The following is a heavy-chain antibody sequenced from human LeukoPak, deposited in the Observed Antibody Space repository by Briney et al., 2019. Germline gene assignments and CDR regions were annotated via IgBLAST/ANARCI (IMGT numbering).Heavy chain of an antibody. J-gene: IGHJ4*02. D-gene: IGHD6-6*01. CDR1: GFTFTDYW. V-gene: IGHV3-7*01. CDR2: IKQDGSQR. Sequence: GGSLRLSCTASGFTFTDYWMTWVRQAPGKGPEWVGNIKQDGSQRYYVDSVRGRFTISRDNDKNSLFLQMNGLRAEDTAVYYCARRGGSSSRRSPIDYWGQGTLVTVSS. CDR3: ARRGGSSSRRSPIDY.